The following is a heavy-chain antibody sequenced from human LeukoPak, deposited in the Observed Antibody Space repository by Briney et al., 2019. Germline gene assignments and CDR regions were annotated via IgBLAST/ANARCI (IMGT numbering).Heavy chain of an antibody. CDR2: ISAYNGNT. J-gene: IGHJ3*02. V-gene: IGHV1-18*01. CDR3: ARDQEWELGNAFDI. Sequence: GASVKVSCKASGYTFTSYGISWVRQVPGQGLEWMGWISAYNGNTNYAQKLQGRVTMTTDTSTSTAYMELRSLRSDDTAVYYCARDQEWELGNAFDIWGQGTMVTVSS. CDR1: GYTFTSYG. D-gene: IGHD1-26*01.